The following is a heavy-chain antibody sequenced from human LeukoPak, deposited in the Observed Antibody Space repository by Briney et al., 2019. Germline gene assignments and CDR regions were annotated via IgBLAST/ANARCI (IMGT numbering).Heavy chain of an antibody. D-gene: IGHD2-2*01. J-gene: IGHJ6*03. CDR2: INHSGST. CDR1: GGSISSSSYY. V-gene: IGHV4-39*01. Sequence: SETLSLTCTVSGGSISSSSYYWGWIRQPPGKGLEWIGEINHSGSTNYNPSLKSRVTISVDTSKNQFSLKLSSVTAADTAVYYCARHACVVVPAAKLYYYYMDVWGKGTTVTISS. CDR3: ARHACVVVPAAKLYYYYMDV.